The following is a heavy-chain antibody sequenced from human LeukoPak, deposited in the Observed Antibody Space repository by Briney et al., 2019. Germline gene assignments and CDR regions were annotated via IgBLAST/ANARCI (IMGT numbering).Heavy chain of an antibody. D-gene: IGHD3-9*01. CDR3: VRSPDILTGENFDY. CDR1: GYTFTSYD. Sequence: ASVKVSCKASGYTFTSYDINWVRQATGQGLEWMGWMNPNSGNTGYAQKFQGRVTITRNTSISTAYMELSSLRSEDTAVYYCVRSPDILTGENFDYWGQGTLVTVSS. CDR2: MNPNSGNT. V-gene: IGHV1-8*03. J-gene: IGHJ4*02.